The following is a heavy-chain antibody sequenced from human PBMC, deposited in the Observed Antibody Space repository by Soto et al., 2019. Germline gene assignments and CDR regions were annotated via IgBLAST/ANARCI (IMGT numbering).Heavy chain of an antibody. Sequence: QVQLVESGGGVVQPGRSLRLSCAASGFTFSSYAMHWVRQAPGKGLEWVAVISYDGSNKYYADSVKGRFTISRDNSKNTLYLQMNSLRAEDTAVYYCASHPWEMATIPSYGMDVWGQGTTVTVSS. V-gene: IGHV3-30-3*01. CDR2: ISYDGSNK. CDR3: ASHPWEMATIPSYGMDV. J-gene: IGHJ6*02. CDR1: GFTFSSYA. D-gene: IGHD1-26*01.